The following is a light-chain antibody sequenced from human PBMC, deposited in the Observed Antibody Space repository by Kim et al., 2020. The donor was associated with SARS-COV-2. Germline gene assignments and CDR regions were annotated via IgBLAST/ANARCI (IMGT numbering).Light chain of an antibody. Sequence: GQSITLSCTGTSSDVGAYNYVSWYQQHPGKAPKLMIYDVSNRPSGVSNRFSGSKSGNMASLTISGLQAEDEADYYCSSYTSSSIVVFGGGTKVTVL. CDR3: SSYTSSSIVV. J-gene: IGLJ2*01. CDR2: DVS. CDR1: SSDVGAYNY. V-gene: IGLV2-14*03.